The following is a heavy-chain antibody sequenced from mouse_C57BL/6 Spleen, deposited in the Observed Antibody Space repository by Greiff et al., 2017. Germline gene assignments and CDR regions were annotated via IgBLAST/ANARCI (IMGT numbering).Heavy chain of an antibody. Sequence: EVQVVESGGDLVKPGGSLKLSCAASGFTFSSYGMSWVRQTPDKRLEWVATISSGGSYTYYPDSVKGRFTISRDNAKNTLYLQMSSLKSEDTAMYYCARHTPSYGSTFDYWGQGTTLTVSS. CDR1: GFTFSSYG. V-gene: IGHV5-6*01. J-gene: IGHJ2*01. CDR3: ARHTPSYGSTFDY. CDR2: ISSGGSYT. D-gene: IGHD1-1*01.